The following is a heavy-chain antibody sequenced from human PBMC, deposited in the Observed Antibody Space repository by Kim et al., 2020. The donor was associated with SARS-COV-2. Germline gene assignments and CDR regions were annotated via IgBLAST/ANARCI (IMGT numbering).Heavy chain of an antibody. CDR1: GFTFDDYA. V-gene: IGHV3-9*01. Sequence: GGSLRLSCAASGFTFDDYAMHWVRQAPGKGLEWVSGISWNSGSIGYADSVKGRFTISRDNAKNSLYLQMNSLRAEDTALYYCAKDLSGRRPMLGYCSSTSCIGGMDVWGQGTTVTVSS. J-gene: IGHJ6*02. CDR3: AKDLSGRRPMLGYCSSTSCIGGMDV. CDR2: ISWNSGSI. D-gene: IGHD2-2*01.